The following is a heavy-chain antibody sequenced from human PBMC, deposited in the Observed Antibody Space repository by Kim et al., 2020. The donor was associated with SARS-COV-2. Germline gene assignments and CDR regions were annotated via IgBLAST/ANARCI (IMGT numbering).Heavy chain of an antibody. CDR2: ISSSSSYI. CDR1: GFTFSSYS. V-gene: IGHV3-21*01. J-gene: IGHJ4*02. D-gene: IGHD3-16*01. Sequence: GGSLRLSCAASGFTFSSYSMNWVRQAPGKGLEWVSSISSSSSYIYYADSVKGRFTISRDNAKNSLYLQMNSLRAEDTAVYYCARGGGDYVWGQTRYFDYWGQGTLVTVSP. CDR3: ARGGGDYVWGQTRYFDY.